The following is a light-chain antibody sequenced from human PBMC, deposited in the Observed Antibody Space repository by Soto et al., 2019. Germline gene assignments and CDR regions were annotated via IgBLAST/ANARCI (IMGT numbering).Light chain of an antibody. CDR3: QQLKSYPS. CDR2: VAS. Sequence: EIQLTQSPSFLSASVGDRVTITCRASQGINSYLAWYQQKPGKAPKLLIYVASTLQSGVPSRFSGSGSETEVTLIISSLHPEYFATNYWQQLKSYPSFGPGTKVDIK. V-gene: IGKV1-9*01. J-gene: IGKJ3*01. CDR1: QGINSY.